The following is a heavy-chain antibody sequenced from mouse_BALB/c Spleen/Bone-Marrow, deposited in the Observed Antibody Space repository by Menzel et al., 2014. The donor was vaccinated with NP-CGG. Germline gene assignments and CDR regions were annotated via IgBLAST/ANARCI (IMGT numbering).Heavy chain of an antibody. CDR3: GRKSQRAYDSMNY. D-gene: IGHD2-4*01. CDR1: GYTFTNYF. V-gene: IGHV1S56*01. CDR2: IYPGDFNS. Sequence: QVQLKESGPELVKPGASVRISCKASGYTFTNYFIYWVRQSPGQGLEWIGWIYPGDFNSKYNEKFKGKATLTADKSSSTAYMQLSSLTSEDSAVYFRGRKSQRAYDSMNYWGQGTSVTVSS. J-gene: IGHJ4*01.